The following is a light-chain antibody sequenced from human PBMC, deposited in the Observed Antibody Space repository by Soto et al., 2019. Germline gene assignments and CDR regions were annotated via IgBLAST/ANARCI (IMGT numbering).Light chain of an antibody. CDR2: DAS. CDR1: QSVSSY. J-gene: IGKJ4*01. Sequence: EIVLTQSPATLSLSPGERAALSYRASQSVSSYLAWYQQKPGQAPRLLIYDASKRAPGIPGRFSGSGSGTDFTLTISSLEAEDFAVYFCQQRSNWPSTFGGGTKVEI. CDR3: QQRSNWPST. V-gene: IGKV3-11*01.